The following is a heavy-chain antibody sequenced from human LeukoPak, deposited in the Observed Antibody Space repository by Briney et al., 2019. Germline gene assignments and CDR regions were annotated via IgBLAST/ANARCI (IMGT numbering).Heavy chain of an antibody. D-gene: IGHD3-3*01. CDR2: IYHSGST. CDR1: GYTISSGYY. V-gene: IGHV4-38-2*01. J-gene: IGHJ4*02. Sequence: PSETLSLTCAVSGYTISSGYYWGRIRQPPGKGLERIGSIYHSGSTYYNPSLKSRVTISVDTSKNQFSLKLSSMTAADAAVYYCASYYDFWSGQESWGQGTLVTVPS. CDR3: ASYYDFWSGQES.